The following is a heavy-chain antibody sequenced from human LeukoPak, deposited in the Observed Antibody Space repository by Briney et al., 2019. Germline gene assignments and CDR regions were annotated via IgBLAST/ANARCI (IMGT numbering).Heavy chain of an antibody. CDR3: ARGMRGVIRSFDY. V-gene: IGHV1-69*04. Sequence: SVKVSCKASGGTFSSYAISWVRQAPGQGLEWMGRIIPILGIANYAQKFQGRVTITADKSTSTAYMELSSLRSEDTAVYYCARGMRGVIRSFDYWGQGTLVTVSS. D-gene: IGHD3-10*01. CDR2: IIPILGIA. CDR1: GGTFSSYA. J-gene: IGHJ4*02.